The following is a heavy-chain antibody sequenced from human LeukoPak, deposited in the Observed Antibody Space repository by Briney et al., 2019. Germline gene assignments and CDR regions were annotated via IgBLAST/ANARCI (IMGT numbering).Heavy chain of an antibody. J-gene: IGHJ3*02. V-gene: IGHV1-18*01. CDR1: GYTFTSYD. D-gene: IGHD3-22*01. CDR3: ATSHYYDSSGYYGIGYAFDI. CDR2: ISAYNGNT. Sequence: GASVKVSCKASGYTFTSYDITWVRQAPGQGLEWMGWISAYNGNTDYAQTLQGRVTMTTDTSTSTAYMELRSLRSDDTAVYYCATSHYYDSSGYYGIGYAFDIWGQGTVVTVSS.